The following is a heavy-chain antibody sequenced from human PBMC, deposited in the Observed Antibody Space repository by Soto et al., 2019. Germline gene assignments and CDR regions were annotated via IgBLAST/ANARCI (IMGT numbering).Heavy chain of an antibody. Sequence: QVQLVQSGAEVKKPGSSVKVSCKASGGTFSSYTISWVRQAPGQGLEWMGRIIPILGIANYAQKLQGRVTITADKSTSTAYMELSSLRSEDTAVYYCARDPLPAATNWFDPWGQGTLVTVSS. V-gene: IGHV1-69*08. J-gene: IGHJ5*02. CDR3: ARDPLPAATNWFDP. D-gene: IGHD2-2*01. CDR2: IIPILGIA. CDR1: GGTFSSYT.